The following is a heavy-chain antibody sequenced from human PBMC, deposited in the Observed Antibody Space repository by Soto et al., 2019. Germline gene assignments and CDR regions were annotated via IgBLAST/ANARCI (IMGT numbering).Heavy chain of an antibody. D-gene: IGHD1-1*01. Sequence: SETLSLTCTVSGGSISSVSYYWGWIRQPPGKGLEWIGSIYYSGSTYYNPSLKSRVTISVDTSKNQFSLKLSSVTAADTAVYYCASLPLNCTGAYYFDYWGQGTLVTVSS. J-gene: IGHJ4*02. CDR2: IYYSGST. V-gene: IGHV4-39*01. CDR3: ASLPLNCTGAYYFDY. CDR1: GGSISSVSYY.